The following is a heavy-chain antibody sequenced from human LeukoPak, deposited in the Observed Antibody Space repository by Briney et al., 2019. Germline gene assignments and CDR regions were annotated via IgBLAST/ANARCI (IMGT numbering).Heavy chain of an antibody. Sequence: SETLSLTCTVSGGSISSSSYYWGWIRQPPGKGLEWIVSIYYSGSAYYNPSLKSRVTISVDTSKNQFSLKLSSVTAADTAVYYCARHSPQTHDSSGYYYFDYWGQGTLVTVSS. J-gene: IGHJ4*02. CDR2: IYYSGSA. V-gene: IGHV4-39*01. CDR3: ARHSPQTHDSSGYYYFDY. CDR1: GGSISSSSYY. D-gene: IGHD3-22*01.